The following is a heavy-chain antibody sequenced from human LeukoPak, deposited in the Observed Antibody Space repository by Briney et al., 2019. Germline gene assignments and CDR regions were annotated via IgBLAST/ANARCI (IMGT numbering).Heavy chain of an antibody. D-gene: IGHD4-23*01. CDR2: ISYDGSNK. CDR3: AKLAYGGNPDY. CDR1: GFTFSSYG. J-gene: IGHJ4*02. V-gene: IGHV3-30*18. Sequence: GGSLRLSCAASGFTFSSYGMHWVRQAPGKGLEWVAVISYDGSNKYYADSVKGRFTISRDNSKNTLYLQMNSLRAEDTAVYYCAKLAYGGNPDYWGQGTLVTVSS.